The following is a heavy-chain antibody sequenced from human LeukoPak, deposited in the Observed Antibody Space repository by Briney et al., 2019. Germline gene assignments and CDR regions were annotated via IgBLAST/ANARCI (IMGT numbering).Heavy chain of an antibody. CDR3: AREGGYSGYDFYFDY. Sequence: SQTLSLTCVISGASVSSNSAAWNWIRQSPSRCLEWLGRTYYRSKWFNEYAISMKSRITINPDTSKNQFSLQLNSVTPEDTAVYFCAREGGYSGYDFYFDYWGQGTLVTVSS. CDR1: GASVSSNSAA. CDR2: TYYRSKWFN. D-gene: IGHD5-12*01. J-gene: IGHJ4*02. V-gene: IGHV6-1*01.